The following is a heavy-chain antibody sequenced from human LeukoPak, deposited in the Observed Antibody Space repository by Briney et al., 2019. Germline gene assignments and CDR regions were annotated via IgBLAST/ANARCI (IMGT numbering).Heavy chain of an antibody. CDR2: ISSNGGRT. J-gene: IGHJ4*02. D-gene: IGHD3-10*01. V-gene: IGHV3-64*04. Sequence: GGSLRLSCSASGFTFRTYAMHWVRQAPGKGLECVSTISSNGGRTYYADSVKGRFTISRDNSKNTVYLQMNSLRAEDTAVYYCARETWFVETGKFLDYWGQGTLVTVSS. CDR1: GFTFRTYA. CDR3: ARETWFVETGKFLDY.